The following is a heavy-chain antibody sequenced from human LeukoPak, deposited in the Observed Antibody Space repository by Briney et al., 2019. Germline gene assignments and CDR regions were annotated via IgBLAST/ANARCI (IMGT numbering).Heavy chain of an antibody. D-gene: IGHD1-26*01. CDR2: IYSGGST. V-gene: IGHV3-53*01. J-gene: IGHJ4*02. CDR3: ARDGGYRGGEFDY. CDR1: GFTVSSNY. Sequence: GGSLRLSCAASGFTVSSNYMSWVRQAPGKGLEWVSVIYSGGSTYYADSVKGRFTISRDNSKNTLYLQMNSLRAEDTAVYYCARDGGYRGGEFDYWGQGTLVTVSS.